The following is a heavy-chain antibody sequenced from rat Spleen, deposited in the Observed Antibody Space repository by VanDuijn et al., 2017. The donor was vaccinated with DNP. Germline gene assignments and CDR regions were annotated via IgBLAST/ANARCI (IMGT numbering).Heavy chain of an antibody. V-gene: IGHV5-31*01. Sequence: EVQLVESGGDLVQPGRSLKLSCVASGFTFNNYWMTWIRQVPGKGLEWFASITSSGGSIYYPDSVKGRFTISRDNAKSTLYLQMDSLRSEDTATYFCATRNWEGFFDYWGQGVMVTLSS. J-gene: IGHJ2*01. D-gene: IGHD5-1*01. CDR1: GFTFNNYW. CDR3: ATRNWEGFFDY. CDR2: ITSSGGSI.